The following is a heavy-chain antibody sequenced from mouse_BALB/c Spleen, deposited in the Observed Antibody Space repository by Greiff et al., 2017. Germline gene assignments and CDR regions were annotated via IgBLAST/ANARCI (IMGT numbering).Heavy chain of an antibody. Sequence: VQLKESGGGLVQPGGSRKLSCAASGFTFSSFGMHWVRQAPEKGLEWVAYISSGSSTIYYADTVKGRFTISRDNPKNTLFLQMTSLRSEDTAMYYCARRGGNYPYAMDYWGQGTSVTVSS. CDR3: ARRGGNYPYAMDY. CDR1: GFTFSSFG. CDR2: ISSGSSTI. J-gene: IGHJ4*01. D-gene: IGHD2-1*01. V-gene: IGHV5-17*02.